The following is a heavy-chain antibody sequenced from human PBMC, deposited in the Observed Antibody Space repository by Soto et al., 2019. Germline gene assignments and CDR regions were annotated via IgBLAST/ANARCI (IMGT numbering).Heavy chain of an antibody. Sequence: QVQLVESGGGMVQPGRSLRLSCAASGFTFTTNAMHWVRQAPGKGLEWVAVISYDGSNKYYGDSVKGRLTISRDNSKNTLYLQMNSLRAEDTAVYYCAKDRVESGVGEVDYWGQGTLVTVSS. D-gene: IGHD3-16*01. J-gene: IGHJ4*02. CDR1: GFTFTTNA. V-gene: IGHV3-30*18. CDR2: ISYDGSNK. CDR3: AKDRVESGVGEVDY.